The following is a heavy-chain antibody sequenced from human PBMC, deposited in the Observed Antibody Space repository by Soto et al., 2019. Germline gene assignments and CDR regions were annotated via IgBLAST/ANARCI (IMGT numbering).Heavy chain of an antibody. Sequence: GASVKVSCKASGYTFTSYDINWVRQATGQGLEWMGWMNPNSGNTGYAQKFQGRVTMTRNTSISTAYMELSSLRSEDTAVYYCARGRKVYYGDCWSGYTYNWFHPWCQGTLVTVSS. V-gene: IGHV1-8*01. CDR3: ARGRKVYYGDCWSGYTYNWFHP. D-gene: IGHD3-3*01. J-gene: IGHJ5*02. CDR2: MNPNSGNT. CDR1: GYTFTSYD.